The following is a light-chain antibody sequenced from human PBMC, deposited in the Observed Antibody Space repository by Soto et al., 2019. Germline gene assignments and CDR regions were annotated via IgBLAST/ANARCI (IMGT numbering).Light chain of an antibody. CDR2: AAS. CDR3: QQANSFPLT. V-gene: IGKV1D-12*01. Sequence: DIQMTQSPSAVSASLGDRVTITCRASQGISDWLAWYQQKPGKAPKLLIYAASNLESGVPSRFSGSGSGTHFTLTISSLQPEDFATYYCQQANSFPLTFGGGTEVEIK. CDR1: QGISDW. J-gene: IGKJ4*01.